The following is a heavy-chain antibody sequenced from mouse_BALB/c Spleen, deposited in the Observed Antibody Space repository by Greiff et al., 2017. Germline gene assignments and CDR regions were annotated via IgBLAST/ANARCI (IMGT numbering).Heavy chain of an antibody. J-gene: IGHJ3*01. CDR2: ISSGSSTI. V-gene: IGHV5-17*02. Sequence: EVQLQQAGGGLVQPGGSRKLSCAASGFTFSSFGMHWVRQAPEKGLEWVAYISSGSSTIYYADTVKGRFTISRDNPKNTLFLQMTSLRSEDTAMYDCARIYYGNYAWFAYWGQGTLVTVSA. CDR1: GFTFSSFG. CDR3: ARIYYGNYAWFAY. D-gene: IGHD2-1*01.